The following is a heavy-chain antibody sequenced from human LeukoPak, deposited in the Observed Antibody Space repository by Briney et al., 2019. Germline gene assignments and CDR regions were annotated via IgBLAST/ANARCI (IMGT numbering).Heavy chain of an antibody. CDR2: LNPDGSIT. CDR1: GFAFSNYW. Sequence: PGGSLRLSCAASGFAFSNYWMFWVRQVPGQGPVWVSRLNPDGSITNYADSVRGRFTISRDNAKNTLYLQMDSLRDEDTAVYYCAGGYTQFDYWGQGTLVTVSS. V-gene: IGHV3-74*01. J-gene: IGHJ4*02. CDR3: AGGYTQFDY. D-gene: IGHD5-12*01.